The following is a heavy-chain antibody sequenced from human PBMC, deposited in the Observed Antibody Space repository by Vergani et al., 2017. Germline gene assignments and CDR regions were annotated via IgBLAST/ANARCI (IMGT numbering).Heavy chain of an antibody. Sequence: EVQLVQSGAEVKKPGATMKISCKVSGYTFTDHYMHWVKQAPGKGLEWMGLVDPEDGETIYAEKFKGRVTIAADTSTDTAHSELSSLRSEDTAVYYCATPQTVTTGGMEVWGQGTTVIVSS. CDR1: GYTFTDHY. J-gene: IGHJ6*02. D-gene: IGHD4-17*01. CDR2: VDPEDGET. V-gene: IGHV1-69-2*01. CDR3: ATPQTVTTGGMEV.